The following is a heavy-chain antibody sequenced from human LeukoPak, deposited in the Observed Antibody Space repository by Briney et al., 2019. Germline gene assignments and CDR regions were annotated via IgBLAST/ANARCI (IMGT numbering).Heavy chain of an antibody. CDR2: IYYTGST. J-gene: IGHJ6*03. CDR1: AGSITNYY. CDR3: ARGYIAAAGNFYYYYYYMDV. D-gene: IGHD6-13*01. V-gene: IGHV4-59*01. Sequence: TSETLSLTCTVSAGSITNYYWSWIRQPPGKGLEWIGYIYYTGSTNYNPSLKSRVSISVDTSKNQFSLKLSSVTAADTAVYYCARGYIAAAGNFYYYYYYMDVWGKGTTVTVSS.